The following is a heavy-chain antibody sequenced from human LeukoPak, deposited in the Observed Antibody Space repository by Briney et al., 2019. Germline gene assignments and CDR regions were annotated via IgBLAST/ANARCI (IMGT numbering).Heavy chain of an antibody. Sequence: AGGSLRLSCVASGLSVGRNYMTWVRQAPGKGLEWVSVLYSGGVRYYADSVKGRFTISRDDSKNTLSLLMNNLRPDDTALYYCARAATVTTADAFDTWGQGTMVTVSS. CDR3: ARAATVTTADAFDT. V-gene: IGHV3-66*01. D-gene: IGHD4-11*01. J-gene: IGHJ3*02. CDR2: LYSGGVR. CDR1: GLSVGRNY.